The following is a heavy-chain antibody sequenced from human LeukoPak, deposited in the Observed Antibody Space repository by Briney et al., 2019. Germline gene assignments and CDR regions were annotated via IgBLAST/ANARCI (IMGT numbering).Heavy chain of an antibody. CDR2: ISYDGSNK. D-gene: IGHD1-26*01. J-gene: IGHJ4*02. Sequence: VGSLRLSCAASGFTFSSYAMHWVRQAPGKGLEWVAVISYDGSNKYYADSVKGRFTISRDNSKNTLYLQMNSLRAEDTAVYYCARGYSGSYKGIDYWGRGTLVTVSS. V-gene: IGHV3-30-3*01. CDR1: GFTFSSYA. CDR3: ARGYSGSYKGIDY.